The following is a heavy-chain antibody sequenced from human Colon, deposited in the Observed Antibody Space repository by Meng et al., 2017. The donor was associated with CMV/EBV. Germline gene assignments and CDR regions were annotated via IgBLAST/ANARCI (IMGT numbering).Heavy chain of an antibody. J-gene: IGHJ4*02. Sequence: PLVQLGAGGNNLGASVEVSCKASGYHFTGYFMYWVRQAPGQGLEWMGSINPNSGGTNYAQKFQGRVTMTRDTSINTAYMELSRLRSDDTAVYYCATVSGGDFDYWGQGTLVTVSS. CDR1: GYHFTGYF. V-gene: IGHV1-2*02. CDR3: ATVSGGDFDY. CDR2: INPNSGGT. D-gene: IGHD1-26*01.